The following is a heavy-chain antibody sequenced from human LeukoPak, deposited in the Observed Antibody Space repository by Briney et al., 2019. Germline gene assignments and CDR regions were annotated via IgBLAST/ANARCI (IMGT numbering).Heavy chain of an antibody. Sequence: SETLSLTCAVYGGSFSGYYWSWIRQPPGKGLEWIGEINHSGSTNYNPSLKSRVTISVDTSKNQFSLKLSSVTAADTAVYYCARGIKKDSSGYYFGGSKVIDYWGQGTLVTVSS. CDR2: INHSGST. D-gene: IGHD3-22*01. CDR3: ARGIKKDSSGYYFGGSKVIDY. V-gene: IGHV4-34*01. J-gene: IGHJ4*02. CDR1: GGSFSGYY.